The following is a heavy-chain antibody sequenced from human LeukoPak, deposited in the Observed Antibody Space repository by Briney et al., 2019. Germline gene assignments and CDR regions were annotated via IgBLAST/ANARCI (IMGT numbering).Heavy chain of an antibody. Sequence: PGRSLRLSCAASGFTFSSYGMHWVRQAPGKGLGWVAVISYDGSNKYYADSVKGRFTVARDNSKNTLYLQLNSLRGEDTAVYYCAKVSESSDWSYFDDWGQGTLVTVSS. CDR1: GFTFSSYG. V-gene: IGHV3-30*18. CDR3: AKVSESSDWSYFDD. D-gene: IGHD3-22*01. CDR2: ISYDGSNK. J-gene: IGHJ4*02.